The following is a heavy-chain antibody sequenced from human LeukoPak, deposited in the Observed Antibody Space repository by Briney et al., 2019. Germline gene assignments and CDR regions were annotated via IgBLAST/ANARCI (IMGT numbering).Heavy chain of an antibody. CDR3: ARGTESWFDP. V-gene: IGHV1-2*02. CDR2: INPKSGDT. CDR1: GYIFTGYY. D-gene: IGHD3/OR15-3a*01. Sequence: ASVKVSCKASGYIFTGYYMHWVRQAPGQGLEWMGWINPKSGDTNYAQNFQSRVTMTRDTSISTAHMELSRLRSDDTAVYYCARGTESWFDPWGQGTLVTVSS. J-gene: IGHJ5*02.